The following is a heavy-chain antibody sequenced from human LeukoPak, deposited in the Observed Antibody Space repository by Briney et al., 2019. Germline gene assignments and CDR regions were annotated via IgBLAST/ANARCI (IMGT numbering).Heavy chain of an antibody. CDR3: ARGAMTTVTIYYGMDV. D-gene: IGHD4-17*01. V-gene: IGHV4-38-2*01. Sequence: PSETLSLTCAVSGYSISSGYYWGWIRQPPGKGLEWIGEINHSGSTNYNPSLKSRVTISVDTSKNQFSLKLSSVTAADTAVYYCARGAMTTVTIYYGMDVWGQGTTVTVSS. J-gene: IGHJ6*02. CDR1: GYSISSGYY. CDR2: INHSGST.